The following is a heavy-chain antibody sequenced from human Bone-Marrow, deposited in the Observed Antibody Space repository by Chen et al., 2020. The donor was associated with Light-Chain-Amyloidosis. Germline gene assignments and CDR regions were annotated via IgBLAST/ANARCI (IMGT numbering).Heavy chain of an antibody. D-gene: IGHD3-3*01. CDR1: GFKFDDYA. CDR2: ISGDGRTT. CDR3: TKDRNNDFWSGTSNWFDP. Sequence: EVQLVESGGGMIQPGGSLRVSCEASGFKFDDYAMHWVRQASGRGLEWVSLISGDGRTTHYEDSVKGRFTISRDNSKRFLYLEMNSLRNEDTAIYYCTKDRNNDFWSGTSNWFDPWGQGTPVTVST. J-gene: IGHJ5*02. V-gene: IGHV3-43*02.